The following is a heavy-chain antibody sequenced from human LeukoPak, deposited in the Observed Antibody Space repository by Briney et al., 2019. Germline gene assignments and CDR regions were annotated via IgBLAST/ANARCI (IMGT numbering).Heavy chain of an antibody. J-gene: IGHJ4*02. Sequence: SETLSLTCAVSGASISSNYWSWIRQPPGKGLEWIGSIFYGGSTYYNPSLKSRVTISVDTSKNQFSLKLSSVTAADTAVYYCARGGTLYSSTWWGQGTLVTVSS. CDR2: IFYGGST. CDR1: GASISSNY. CDR3: ARGGTLYSSTW. D-gene: IGHD6-13*01. V-gene: IGHV4-59*12.